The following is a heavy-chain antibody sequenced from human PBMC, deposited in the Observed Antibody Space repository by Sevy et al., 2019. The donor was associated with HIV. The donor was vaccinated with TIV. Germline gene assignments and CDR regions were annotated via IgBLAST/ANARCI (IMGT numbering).Heavy chain of an antibody. D-gene: IGHD6-13*01. Sequence: GGSLRLSCVVSGYSFSSYAISWVRQAPGKGLEWVSTINGRGGSTYYADSVKGRFIISRDTPKNTLFLQMINLRVDDTAISYCARPRNRIAAAAPASYDHWGKGTLVPV. CDR1: GYSFSSYA. V-gene: IGHV3-23*01. CDR2: INGRGGST. CDR3: ARPRNRIAAAAPASYDH. J-gene: IGHJ5*02.